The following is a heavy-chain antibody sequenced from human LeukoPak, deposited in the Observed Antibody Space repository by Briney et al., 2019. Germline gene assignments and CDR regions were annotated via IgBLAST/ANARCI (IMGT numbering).Heavy chain of an antibody. CDR3: ARVGYCSGDRCYLHFDY. D-gene: IGHD2-15*01. CDR2: INPKNGDT. V-gene: IGHV1-2*04. Sequence: ASVQVSCKASGYTSTSYYMHWVRQAPGQGLEWMGWINPKNGDTHYAQKFQGWVTMTRDTSITTVYMELNRLTSDDTALYYCARVGYCSGDRCYLHFDYWGQGTLVTVSS. CDR1: GYTSTSYY. J-gene: IGHJ4*02.